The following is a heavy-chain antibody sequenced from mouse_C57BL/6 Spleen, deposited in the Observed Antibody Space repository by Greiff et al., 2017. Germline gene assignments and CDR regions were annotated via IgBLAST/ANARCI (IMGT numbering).Heavy chain of an antibody. J-gene: IGHJ4*01. CDR1: GYTFTDYY. Sequence: VQLQQSGPVLVKPGASVKMSCKASGYTFTDYYMNWVKQSHGKSLEWIGVINPYNGGTSYNQKFKGKATLTVDKSSSTAYMELNSLTSEDSAVYYCARGYDYDVSYAMDYWGQGTSVTVSS. CDR3: ARGYDYDVSYAMDY. CDR2: INPYNGGT. D-gene: IGHD2-4*01. V-gene: IGHV1-19*01.